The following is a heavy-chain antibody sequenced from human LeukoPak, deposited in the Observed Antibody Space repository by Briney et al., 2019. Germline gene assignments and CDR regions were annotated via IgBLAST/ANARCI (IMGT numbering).Heavy chain of an antibody. D-gene: IGHD4-23*01. CDR1: GFTVSSNY. CDR2: IYSGGST. CDR3: ARSNYGGKRWFDP. V-gene: IGHV3-53*01. Sequence: PGGSLRLSCAASGFTVSSNYMSWVRQAPGKGLEWVSVIYSGGSTYYADSVKGRFTISRDNSKNTLYLQMNSLRAEDTAVYYCARSNYGGKRWFDPWGQGTLVTVSS. J-gene: IGHJ5*02.